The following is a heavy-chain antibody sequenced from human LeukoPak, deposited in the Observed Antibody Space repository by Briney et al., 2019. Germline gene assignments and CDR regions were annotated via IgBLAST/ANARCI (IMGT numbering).Heavy chain of an antibody. J-gene: IGHJ4*02. CDR3: ARAQWLVRGGLYYFDY. CDR1: GGSISSYNW. CDR2: IYHSGST. D-gene: IGHD6-19*01. V-gene: IGHV4-4*02. Sequence: SETLSLTCAVSGGSISSYNWWSWVRQPPGKGLEWIGEIYHSGSTNYNPSLKSRVTISVDTSKNQFSLKLSSVTAADTAVYYCARAQWLVRGGLYYFDYWGQGTLVTVSS.